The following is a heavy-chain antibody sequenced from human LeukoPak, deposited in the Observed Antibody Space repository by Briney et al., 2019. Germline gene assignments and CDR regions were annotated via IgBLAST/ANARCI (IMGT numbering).Heavy chain of an antibody. V-gene: IGHV4-30-4*01. CDR3: AVTVTRDWYFDL. CDR1: GGSISSGDYY. J-gene: IGHJ2*01. D-gene: IGHD4-17*01. CDR2: IYYSGST. Sequence: SQTLSLTCTVSGGSISSGDYYWSWIRQPPGKGLEWIGYIYYSGSTYYNPSLKSRVTISVDTPKNQFSLKLSSVTAADTAVYYCAVTVTRDWYFDLWGRGTLVTVSS.